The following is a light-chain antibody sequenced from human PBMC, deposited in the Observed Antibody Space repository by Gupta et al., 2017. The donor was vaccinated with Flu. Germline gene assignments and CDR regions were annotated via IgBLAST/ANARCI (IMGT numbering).Light chain of an antibody. CDR1: QNIDDW. CDR2: KAP. CDR3: QHYYSYRT. J-gene: IGKJ1*01. V-gene: IGKV1-5*03. Sequence: DIRMTQSPSTVSASIGDTVTISCRASQNIDDWLAWYQQKPGQAPKLLVYKAPTLENGVPPRFTGGGSGTRFTLTINSLQSDDFGTYFCQHYYSYRTFGQGTKVEIK.